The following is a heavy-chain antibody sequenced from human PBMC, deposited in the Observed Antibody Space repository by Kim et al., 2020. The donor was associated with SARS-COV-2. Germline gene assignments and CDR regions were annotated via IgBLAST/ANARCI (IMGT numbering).Heavy chain of an antibody. D-gene: IGHD3-22*01. V-gene: IGHV4-30-4*01. Sequence: SETLSLTCTVSGGSISSGDYYWSWIRQPPGKGLEWIGYIYYSGSTYYNPSLKSRVTISVDTSKNQFSLKLSSVTAADTAVYYCARARITMIVVVNAFDIWGKGTIVTGSS. J-gene: IGHJ3*02. CDR3: ARARITMIVVVNAFDI. CDR1: GGSISSGDYY. CDR2: IYYSGST.